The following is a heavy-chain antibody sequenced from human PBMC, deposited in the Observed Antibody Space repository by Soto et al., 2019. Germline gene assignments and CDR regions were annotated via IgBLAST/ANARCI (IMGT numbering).Heavy chain of an antibody. CDR2: ISWNSGSI. Sequence: GGSLRLSCAASGFTFDDYAMHWVRQAPGKGLEWVSGISWNSGSIGYADSVKGRFTISRDNAKNSLYLQMNSLRAEDTALYYCAKDKLYYYDKPHAFDIWGQGTMVTVS. J-gene: IGHJ3*02. CDR1: GFTFDDYA. V-gene: IGHV3-9*01. CDR3: AKDKLYYYDKPHAFDI. D-gene: IGHD3-22*01.